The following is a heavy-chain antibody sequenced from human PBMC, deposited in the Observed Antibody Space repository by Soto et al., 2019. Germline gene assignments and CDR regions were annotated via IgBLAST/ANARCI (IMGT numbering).Heavy chain of an antibody. CDR3: ARRGTLADRHDYYYYYRDV. CDR1: GFTFSSYA. CDR2: ISRSGGST. V-gene: IGHV3-23*01. D-gene: IGHD6-6*01. Sequence: EVQLLESGGGLVQPGGSLRLSCAASGFTFSSYAMSWVRQAPGKGLEWVSAISRSGGSTYYADSVKGRSTTSRDNSKNPRYLQMHSLRAEDPAVYYCARRGTLADRHDYYYYYRDVWGKATTLTVSS. J-gene: IGHJ6*03.